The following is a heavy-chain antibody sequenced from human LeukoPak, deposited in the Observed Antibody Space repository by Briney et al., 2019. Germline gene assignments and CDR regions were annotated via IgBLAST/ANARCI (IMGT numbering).Heavy chain of an antibody. V-gene: IGHV4-59*12. CDR3: ARGPDTAMVNHYYGMDV. Sequence: PSETLSLPCTVSGGSISSYYWSWIRQPPGEGLEWIGYIYYSGSTNYNPALKSRVTISVDTSKNQFSLKRSSVTAADTAVYYCARGPDTAMVNHYYGMDVWGQGTTVTVSS. D-gene: IGHD5-18*01. CDR1: GGSISSYY. J-gene: IGHJ6*02. CDR2: IYYSGST.